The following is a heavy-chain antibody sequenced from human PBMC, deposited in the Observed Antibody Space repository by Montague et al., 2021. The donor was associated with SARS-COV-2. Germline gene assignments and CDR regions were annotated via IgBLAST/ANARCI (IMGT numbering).Heavy chain of an antibody. D-gene: IGHD3-22*01. Sequence: SETLSLTCAVYGGSFSDSHWSWLRQPPGKGLEWIGEINQSGSTKYNPSLKSRVTISVDTSKNQFSLKLSSLTAADTAVYYCARGQSGITMIVVAILGVEFHFDNWGQGTLVTVSS. CDR1: GGSFSDSH. J-gene: IGHJ4*02. CDR3: ARGQSGITMIVVAILGVEFHFDN. CDR2: INQSGST. V-gene: IGHV4-34*01.